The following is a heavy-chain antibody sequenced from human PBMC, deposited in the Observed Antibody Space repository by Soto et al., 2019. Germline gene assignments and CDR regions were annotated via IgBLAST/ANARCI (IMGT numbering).Heavy chain of an antibody. CDR3: ATGTTGTTAYYFDY. CDR1: GYTLTELS. D-gene: IGHD1-1*01. J-gene: IGHJ4*02. V-gene: IGHV1-24*01. CDR2: FDPEDGET. Sequence: ASVKVSCKVSGYTLTELSMHWVRQAPGKGLEWMGGFDPEDGETIYAQKFQGRVTMTEDTSTDTAYMELSSLRSEDTAVYYCATGTTGTTAYYFDYWGQGTLVTVSS.